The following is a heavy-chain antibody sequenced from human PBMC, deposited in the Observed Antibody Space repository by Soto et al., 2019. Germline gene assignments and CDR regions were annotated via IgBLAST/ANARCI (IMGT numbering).Heavy chain of an antibody. CDR1: GGSFSGYY. D-gene: IGHD3-22*01. Sequence: SETLSLTCAVYGGSFSGYYWSWIRQPPGKGLEWIGEINHSGSTNYNPSLKSRVTISVDTSKNQFSLKLSSVTAADTAVYYCARGPSIRRWLEPDMDVWGKGTTVTVSS. J-gene: IGHJ6*03. CDR3: ARGPSIRRWLEPDMDV. V-gene: IGHV4-34*01. CDR2: INHSGST.